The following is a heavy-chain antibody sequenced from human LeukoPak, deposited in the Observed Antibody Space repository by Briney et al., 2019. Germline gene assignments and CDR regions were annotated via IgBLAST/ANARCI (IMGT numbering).Heavy chain of an antibody. CDR2: IIPILGIA. CDR3: AREALLGAPYYFDY. CDR1: GGTFSSYA. D-gene: IGHD3-10*01. Sequence: SVKVSCKASGGTFSSYAISWVRQAPGQGLEWMGGIIPILGIANYAQKFQGRVTITADKSTSTAYMELSSLRSEDTAVYYCAREALLGAPYYFDYWGQGTLVTVSS. V-gene: IGHV1-69*10. J-gene: IGHJ4*02.